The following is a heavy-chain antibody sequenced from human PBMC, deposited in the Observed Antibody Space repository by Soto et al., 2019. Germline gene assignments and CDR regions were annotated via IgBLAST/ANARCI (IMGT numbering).Heavy chain of an antibody. J-gene: IGHJ4*02. D-gene: IGHD5-12*01. CDR2: IYYSGST. CDR3: ARISIVATIYLDY. Sequence: SETLSLTCTVSGGSISSSSYYWGWIRQPPGKGLEWIGSIYYSGSTYYNPSLKSRVTISVDTSKNQFSLKLSSVTAADTAVYYCARISIVATIYLDYWGQGTLVTVYS. CDR1: GGSISSSSYY. V-gene: IGHV4-39*01.